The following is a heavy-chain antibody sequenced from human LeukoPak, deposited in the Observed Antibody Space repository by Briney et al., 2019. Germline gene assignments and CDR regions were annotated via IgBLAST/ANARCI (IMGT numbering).Heavy chain of an antibody. Sequence: PPETLSLTCTVSGGSISSYSWSWIRQPAGKGLGWIGRIYASGSTTYNPSLKSRVTMSVDTSKNQFSLTLSSVTAADTAVYYCAREGIVGAKDAFDIWGQGTMVTVSS. CDR3: AREGIVGAKDAFDI. J-gene: IGHJ3*02. V-gene: IGHV4-4*07. D-gene: IGHD1-26*01. CDR2: IYASGST. CDR1: GGSISSYS.